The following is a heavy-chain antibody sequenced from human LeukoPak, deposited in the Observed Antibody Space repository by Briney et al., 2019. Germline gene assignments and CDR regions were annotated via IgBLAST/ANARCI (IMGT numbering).Heavy chain of an antibody. Sequence: PGGSLRLSCAASGFTFSNAWMNWVRQAPGKGLEWVSAISGSGGSTYYADSVKGRFTISRDNSKNTLYLQMNSLRAEDTAVYYCATSRSGWEYYFDYWGQGTLVTVSS. CDR1: GFTFSNAW. CDR3: ATSRSGWEYYFDY. CDR2: ISGSGGST. J-gene: IGHJ4*02. D-gene: IGHD6-19*01. V-gene: IGHV3-23*01.